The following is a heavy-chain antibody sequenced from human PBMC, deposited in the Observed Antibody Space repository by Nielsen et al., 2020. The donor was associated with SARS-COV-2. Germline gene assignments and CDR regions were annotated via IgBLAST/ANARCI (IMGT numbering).Heavy chain of an antibody. J-gene: IGHJ3*02. CDR3: TRVNPTSGSWFDAFDI. CDR1: GFRFSDSS. D-gene: IGHD1-26*01. V-gene: IGHV3-73*01. Sequence: GESLKISCAASGFRFSDSSVNWVRQASGKGLEWLGRMRSKDDDYATEYPASLKGRFIISRDDSKNTAYLLMNSLKIDDTAMYYCTRVNPTSGSWFDAFDIWGQGTPVTVSS. CDR2: MRSKDDDYAT.